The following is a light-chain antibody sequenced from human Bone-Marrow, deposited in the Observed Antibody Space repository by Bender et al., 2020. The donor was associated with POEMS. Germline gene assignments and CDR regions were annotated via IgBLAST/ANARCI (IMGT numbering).Light chain of an antibody. J-gene: IGLJ3*02. CDR2: TNN. Sequence: QSVLTQPPSVSGTPGQRVTISCSGSGSNIGGYPVNWYQQLPGTAPRLLIYTNNERPSGVPDRFSGSSSGAMATLTISGGRMEDEADYYCYSADGSGDQWVFGGGTKLTVL. CDR1: GSNIGGYP. CDR3: YSADGSGDQWV. V-gene: IGLV1-44*01.